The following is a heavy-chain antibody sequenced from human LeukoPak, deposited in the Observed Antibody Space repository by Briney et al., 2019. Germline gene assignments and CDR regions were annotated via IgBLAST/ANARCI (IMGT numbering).Heavy chain of an antibody. CDR2: IYYSGST. Sequence: SETLSLTCIVSGGSISSYYWSWIRQPPGKGLEWIGYIYYSGSTNYNPSLKSRVTISVDTSKNQFSLKLSSVTAADTAVYYCARATRGFHYFDYWGQGTLVTVSS. V-gene: IGHV4-59*01. D-gene: IGHD4-11*01. J-gene: IGHJ4*02. CDR3: ARATRGFHYFDY. CDR1: GGSISSYY.